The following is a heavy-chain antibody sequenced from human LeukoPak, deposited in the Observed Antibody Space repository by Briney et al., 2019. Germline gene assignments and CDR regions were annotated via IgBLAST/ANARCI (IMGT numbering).Heavy chain of an antibody. CDR1: GGSFSGYY. CDR3: ARLTLDTAMAPNWFDP. V-gene: IGHV4-34*01. J-gene: IGHJ5*02. CDR2: INHSGST. Sequence: SSETLSLTCAAYGGSFSGYYWSWIRQPPGKGLEWIGEINHSGSTNYNPSLKSRVTISVDTSKNQFSLKLSSVTAADTAVYYCARLTLDTAMAPNWFDPWGQGTLVTVSS. D-gene: IGHD5-18*01.